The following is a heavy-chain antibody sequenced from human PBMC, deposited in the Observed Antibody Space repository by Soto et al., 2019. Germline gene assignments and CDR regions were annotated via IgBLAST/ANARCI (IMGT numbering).Heavy chain of an antibody. CDR3: ARDKGGSTPWDPWFDP. V-gene: IGHV4-30-4*01. CDR2: IYYSGST. D-gene: IGHD1-26*01. J-gene: IGHJ5*02. CDR1: GGSISSGDYY. Sequence: QVQLQESGPGLVKPSQTLSLTCTVSGGSISSGDYYWRWIRQPPGKGLEWIGYIYYSGSTYYNPSINSRVTISVDTSKNQFSLKLSSVTAADTAVYYCARDKGGSTPWDPWFDPWGQGTLVTVSS.